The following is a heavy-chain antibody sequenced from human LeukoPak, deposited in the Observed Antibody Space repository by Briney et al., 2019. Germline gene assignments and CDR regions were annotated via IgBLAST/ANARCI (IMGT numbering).Heavy chain of an antibody. V-gene: IGHV3-13*01. CDR1: GFTLGRHD. D-gene: IGHD5-18*01. Sequence: GGSLRLSCTASGFTLGRHDMHWVRQTTGEVLEWVAALASGSQTFYAGSVKGRFTVSREDAKNSLYLQMNSLRAGDTAVYYCVREARGYHYTYFDYWGQGTLVTVSS. CDR3: VREARGYHYTYFDY. J-gene: IGHJ4*02. CDR2: LASGSQT.